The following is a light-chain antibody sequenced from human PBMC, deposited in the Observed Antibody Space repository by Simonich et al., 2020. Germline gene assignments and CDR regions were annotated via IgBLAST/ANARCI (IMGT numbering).Light chain of an antibody. V-gene: IGKV4-1*01. CDR2: WAA. CDR3: QQYYSTPYT. CDR1: QSLLYSSNNKNY. J-gene: IGKJ2*01. Sequence: DIVMTQSPDSLAVSLGERATINCKSSQSLLYSSNNKNYLAWYQQKPGQPPNLLIYWAATRESGVPDRYSGSGSGKDFTLTISSLQAEDVAVYYCQQYYSTPYTFGQGTKLEIK.